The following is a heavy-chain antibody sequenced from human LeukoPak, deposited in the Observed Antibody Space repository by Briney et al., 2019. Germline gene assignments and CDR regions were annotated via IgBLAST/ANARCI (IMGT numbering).Heavy chain of an antibody. Sequence: SETLSLACTVSGGSISSGSYYWSWIRQPAGKGLEWIGRIYTSGSTNYNPSLKSRVTISVDTSKNQFSLKLSSVTAADTAVYYCARDISRYYYDSGGWFDYWGQGTLVTVSS. CDR1: GGSISSGSYY. CDR2: IYTSGST. D-gene: IGHD3-22*01. J-gene: IGHJ4*02. CDR3: ARDISRYYYDSGGWFDY. V-gene: IGHV4-61*02.